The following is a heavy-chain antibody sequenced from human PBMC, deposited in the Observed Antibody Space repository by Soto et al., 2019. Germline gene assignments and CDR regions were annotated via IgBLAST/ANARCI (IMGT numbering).Heavy chain of an antibody. CDR1: GYTFTSYG. CDR3: AGTVACTNGECRAFDY. V-gene: IGHV1-18*01. D-gene: IGHD2-8*01. Sequence: QVQLVQSGAEVKKPGASVKVSCKASGYTFTSYGISWVRQAPGQGLEWTGWFSAYNGNTNHAQKLQGRVTMTTDTPTSVAYMELGSLISDDTAVYYCAGTVACTNGECRAFDYWGQGTLVTVSS. J-gene: IGHJ4*02. CDR2: FSAYNGNT.